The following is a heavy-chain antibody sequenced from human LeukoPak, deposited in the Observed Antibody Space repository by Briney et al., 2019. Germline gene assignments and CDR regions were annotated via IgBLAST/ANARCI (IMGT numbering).Heavy chain of an antibody. CDR1: GCTFRNYV. D-gene: IGHD6-25*01. J-gene: IGHJ5*02. CDR3: ANRADWFDP. CDR2: TSSDLNVK. V-gene: IGHV3-30-3*01. Sequence: GGSLRLSCAASGCTFRNYVIHWVRQAPGKGLEWVAVTSSDLNVKLYADSVRGRFTISRDNSKNKLYLHMNSLRAEDTAVYYCANRADWFDPWGQGTLVTVSS.